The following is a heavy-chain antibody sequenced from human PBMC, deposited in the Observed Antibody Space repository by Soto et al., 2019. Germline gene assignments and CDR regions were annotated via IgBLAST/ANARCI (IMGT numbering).Heavy chain of an antibody. D-gene: IGHD3-9*01. V-gene: IGHV3-53*01. J-gene: IGHJ4*02. CDR3: ARVTTFYDILTSSYALNYFDY. Sequence: LRLSCAASGFSVTSNYMTWVRQAPGKGLECVSVIYAGGNTYYPDSVKGRFTISSDNSKNALFLQMNNLRAEDTAVYYCARVTTFYDILTSSYALNYFDYWGQGTRVTVSS. CDR1: GFSVTSNY. CDR2: IYAGGNT.